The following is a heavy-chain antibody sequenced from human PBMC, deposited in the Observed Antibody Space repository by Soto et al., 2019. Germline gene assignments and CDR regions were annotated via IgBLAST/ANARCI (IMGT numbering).Heavy chain of an antibody. D-gene: IGHD1-26*01. Sequence: ARGCLRLSCSASGFTFSNYAMNWVRQAPGKGLEWVSAISGSGGNTYYADSVKGRLTISRDNSKNTLYLQMNSLRAEDTAGYYCAKEMYSGSNVDCFGHGNLVTVSS. CDR3: AKEMYSGSNVDC. CDR1: GFTFSNYA. V-gene: IGHV3-23*01. CDR2: ISGSGGNT. J-gene: IGHJ4*01.